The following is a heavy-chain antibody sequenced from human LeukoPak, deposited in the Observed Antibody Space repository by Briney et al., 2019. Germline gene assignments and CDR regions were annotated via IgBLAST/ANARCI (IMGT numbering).Heavy chain of an antibody. CDR3: ATGRDTAMVRLDY. CDR2: IRYDGTNK. CDR1: GFTFSSYG. D-gene: IGHD5-18*01. J-gene: IGHJ4*02. V-gene: IGHV3-30*02. Sequence: PGVSLRLSCAASGFTFSSYGMHWVRQAPGKGLEWVAFIRYDGTNKYYADSVKGRFTISRDNPKNTMYLQMNSLRAEDTAVYFCATGRDTAMVRLDYWGQGTLVTVSS.